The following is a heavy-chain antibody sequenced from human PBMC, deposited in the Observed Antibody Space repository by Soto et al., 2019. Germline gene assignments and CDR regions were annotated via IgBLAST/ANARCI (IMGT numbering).Heavy chain of an antibody. CDR3: ARGLGYYYYYGMDV. J-gene: IGHJ6*02. Sequence: LRLSCAASGFTFSSYDMHWVRQATGKGLEWVSAIGTAGDTYYPGSVKGRFTISRENAKNSLYLQMNSLRAGDTAVYYCARGLGYYYYYGMDVWGQGTTVTVSS. CDR2: IGTAGDT. CDR1: GFTFSSYD. D-gene: IGHD7-27*01. V-gene: IGHV3-13*01.